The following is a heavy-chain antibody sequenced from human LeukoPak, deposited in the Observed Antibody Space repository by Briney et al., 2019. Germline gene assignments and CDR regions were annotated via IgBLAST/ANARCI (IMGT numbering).Heavy chain of an antibody. V-gene: IGHV1-18*01. CDR1: GYTFTSYG. CDR2: ISAYNGNT. D-gene: IGHD3-22*01. CDR3: ARDQDSSGYYQYNWFDP. Sequence: ASVKVSCKASGYTFTSYGITWVRQAPGQGLERMGWISAYNGNTNYAQKLQGRVTMTTDTSTSTAYMELRSLRSDDTAVYYCARDQDSSGYYQYNWFDPWGQGTLVTVSS. J-gene: IGHJ5*02.